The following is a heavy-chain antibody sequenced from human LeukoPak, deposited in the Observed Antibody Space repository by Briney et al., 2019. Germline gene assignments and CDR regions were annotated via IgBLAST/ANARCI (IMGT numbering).Heavy chain of an antibody. CDR2: VNPNSGGT. V-gene: IGHV1-2*02. J-gene: IGHJ4*02. CDR3: ARAREYSSSRGLFDY. Sequence: ASVKVSCKASGYTFTGYYMHWVRQAPGQGLEWMGCVNPNSGGTNYAQKFQGRVTMTRDTSISTAYMELSRLRSDDTAVYYCARAREYSSSRGLFDYWGQGTLVTVSS. CDR1: GYTFTGYY. D-gene: IGHD6-6*01.